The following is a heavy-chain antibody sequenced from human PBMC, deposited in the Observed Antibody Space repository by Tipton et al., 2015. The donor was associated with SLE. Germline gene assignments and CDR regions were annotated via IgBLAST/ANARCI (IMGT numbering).Heavy chain of an antibody. CDR2: IYYSGST. D-gene: IGHD5-24*01. V-gene: IGHV4-59*08. Sequence: TLSLTCTVSGGSISSYYWSWIRQPPGKGLEWIGYIYYSGSTNYNPSLKSRVTISVDASKNQFSLKLSSVTAADTAVYYCTRALGRDGYNSAFDIWGQGTMVTVSS. CDR3: TRALGRDGYNSAFDI. J-gene: IGHJ3*02. CDR1: GGSISSYY.